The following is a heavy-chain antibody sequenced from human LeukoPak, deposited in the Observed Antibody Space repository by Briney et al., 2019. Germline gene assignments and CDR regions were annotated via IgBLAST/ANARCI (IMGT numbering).Heavy chain of an antibody. CDR2: IYGGGNT. J-gene: IGHJ6*02. CDR1: GFGVNRIF. V-gene: IGHV3-66*01. Sequence: GGSLRLSCAVSGFGVNRIFWTWVRQAPGKGLEWVSVIYGGGNTYYADSVKGRFTISTDNSKNTLYLQMNNLRVEDAALYYCAGSAGGALDFWGQGPRSPSP. D-gene: IGHD1-26*01. CDR3: AGSAGGALDF.